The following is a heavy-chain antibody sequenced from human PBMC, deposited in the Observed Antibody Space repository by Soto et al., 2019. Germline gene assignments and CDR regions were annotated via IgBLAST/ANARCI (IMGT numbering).Heavy chain of an antibody. V-gene: IGHV3-21*01. CDR1: GFTFSSYS. D-gene: IGHD2-2*01. CDR3: ASQDCNSTSCYAYYYYGMDV. CDR2: ISSSSSYI. Sequence: PGGSLRLSCAASGFTFSSYSMNWVRQAPGKGLEWVSSISSSSSYIYYADSVKGRFTISRDNAKNSLYLQMNSLRAEDTAVYYCASQDCNSTSCYAYYYYGMDVWGQGTTVTVSS. J-gene: IGHJ6*02.